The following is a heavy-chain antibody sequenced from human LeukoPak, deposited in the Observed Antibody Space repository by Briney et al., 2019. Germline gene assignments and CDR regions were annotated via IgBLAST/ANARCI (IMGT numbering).Heavy chain of an antibody. CDR3: ARGGAYYDFWSDPRYPTYYFDY. V-gene: IGHV1-2*02. CDR1: GGIFSSYA. J-gene: IGHJ4*02. D-gene: IGHD3-3*01. Sequence: ASVKVSCKASGGIFSSYAISWVRQSPGQGLEWMGWINPNSGGTNYAQKFQGRVTMTRDTSISTAYMELSRLRSDDTAVYYCARGGAYYDFWSDPRYPTYYFDYWGQGTLVTVSS. CDR2: INPNSGGT.